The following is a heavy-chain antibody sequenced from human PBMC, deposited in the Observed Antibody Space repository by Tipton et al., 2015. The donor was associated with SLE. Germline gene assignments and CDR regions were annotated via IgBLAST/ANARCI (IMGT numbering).Heavy chain of an antibody. V-gene: IGHV4-39*07. CDR2: VYHGGST. Sequence: TLSLTCSISGASISSDNDYWGWIRQPPGKGLEWIGSVYHGGSTYYNPSLKSRVTISVDTSKNHFSLKLSSVTAAGTAVYYCARAGYSDVGGYCGPTDYWGQGTLVTVSS. D-gene: IGHD3-22*01. CDR3: ARAGYSDVGGYCGPTDY. CDR1: GASISSDNDY. J-gene: IGHJ4*02.